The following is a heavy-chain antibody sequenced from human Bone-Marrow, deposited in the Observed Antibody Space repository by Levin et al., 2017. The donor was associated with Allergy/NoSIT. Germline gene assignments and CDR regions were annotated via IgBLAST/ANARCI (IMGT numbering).Heavy chain of an antibody. J-gene: IGHJ3*01. CDR1: GDSST. CDR2: INAVNGNT. Sequence: GESLKISCKSSGDSSTMHWVRQAPGQSLEWLGWINAVNGNTKYSQKFQGRVTLTRDTSASTVYMDLTSLRSEDTAVYYCASPGGGPSTSRRPLHFWGQGTMVTVSS. V-gene: IGHV1-3*01. D-gene: IGHD3-10*01. CDR3: ASPGGGPSTSRRPLHF.